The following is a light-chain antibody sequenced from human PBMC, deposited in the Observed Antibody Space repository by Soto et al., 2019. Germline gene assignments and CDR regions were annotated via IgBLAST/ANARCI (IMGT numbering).Light chain of an antibody. Sequence: EIVLTQSPGTLSLSPGERATLSCRASQSVSSSYFAWYQQKPGQAPRLLIYGASSSATGIPDRFSGGGCGTDFTLTISRLEPEDFEVYYCQQYGSTPPYTFGQGTKLEIK. CDR1: QSVSSSY. V-gene: IGKV3-20*01. CDR3: QQYGSTPPYT. J-gene: IGKJ2*01. CDR2: GAS.